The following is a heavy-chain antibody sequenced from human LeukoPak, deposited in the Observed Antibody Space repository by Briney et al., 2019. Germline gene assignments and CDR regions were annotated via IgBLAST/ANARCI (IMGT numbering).Heavy chain of an antibody. CDR3: AREIAY. Sequence: PSETLSLTCAVYGGSFSSYYWGWIRQPPGKGLEWIGSIYYSGSTYYNPSLKSRVTISVDTSKNQFSLKLSSVTAADTAVYYCAREIAYWGQGTLVTVSS. J-gene: IGHJ4*02. D-gene: IGHD2/OR15-2a*01. V-gene: IGHV4-39*07. CDR2: IYYSGST. CDR1: GGSFSSYY.